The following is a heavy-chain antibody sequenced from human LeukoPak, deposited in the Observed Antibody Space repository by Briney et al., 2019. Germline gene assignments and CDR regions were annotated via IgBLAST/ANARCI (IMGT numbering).Heavy chain of an antibody. CDR3: VGQQHDGLPRGGPGYYGMDV. CDR1: GGSFSGYY. J-gene: IGHJ6*02. V-gene: IGHV4-34*01. Sequence: SETLSLTCAVYGGSFSGYYWSWIRQPPGKGLEWIGEINHSGSTNYNPSLKSRVTISVDTSKNQFSLKLSSVTAADTAVYYRVGQQHDGLPRGGPGYYGMDVWGQGTTVTVSS. D-gene: IGHD6-13*01. CDR2: INHSGST.